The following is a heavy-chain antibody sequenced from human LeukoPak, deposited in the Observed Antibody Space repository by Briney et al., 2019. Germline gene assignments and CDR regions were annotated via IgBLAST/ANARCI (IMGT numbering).Heavy chain of an antibody. CDR3: ARELSSTWSDY. V-gene: IGHV3-48*01. CDR2: ISSQSSTI. Sequence: RWVAQAPRKELEWVSYISSQSSTIHYADSVKGRFTISRDNAKNSLYLQMNSLRVEDTAVHYCARELSSTWSDYWGQGILVIVSS. D-gene: IGHD6-13*01. J-gene: IGHJ4*02.